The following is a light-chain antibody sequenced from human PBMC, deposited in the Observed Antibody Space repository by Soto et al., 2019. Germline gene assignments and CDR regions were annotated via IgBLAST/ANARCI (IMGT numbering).Light chain of an antibody. CDR2: GAS. CDR1: QSVSSNY. V-gene: IGKV3-20*01. Sequence: EIVLTRSPGTLSLSPGERATLSCRASQSVSSNYLAWYQQKPGQAPRLLIYGASSRATGTPDRFSGSGSGTDFTLTISRLEPEDFAVYYCQQYGSSPTWTFGQGTKVDIK. J-gene: IGKJ1*01. CDR3: QQYGSSPTWT.